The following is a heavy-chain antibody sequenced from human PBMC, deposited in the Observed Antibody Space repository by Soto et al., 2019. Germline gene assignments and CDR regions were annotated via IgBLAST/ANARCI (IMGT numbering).Heavy chain of an antibody. J-gene: IGHJ4*02. D-gene: IGHD3-22*01. V-gene: IGHV3-30*03. CDR1: GLTFNRYG. CDR3: VRDTYYYDSSGYYVFDY. Sequence: QEQLVESGGGVVQPGRSLRLSCAASGLTFNRYGMHWVRQAPGKGLEWAAHISYDGSNQHYAESVKGRFTISRDSSKNKLYLQMNSLRGEDTAVYYCVRDTYYYDSSGYYVFDYWGQGTLVAVSS. CDR2: ISYDGSNQ.